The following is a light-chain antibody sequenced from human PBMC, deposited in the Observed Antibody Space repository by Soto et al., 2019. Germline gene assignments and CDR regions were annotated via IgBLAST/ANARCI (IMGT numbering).Light chain of an antibody. Sequence: SVLTQPASVTGSPGESITFSCTGTSSDVGSSNLVSWYQQHPGKAPNLLIYEVSKRPSGVSNRFSGSKSGNTASLTISGLQAEDGADYYCCSYAGSSTHVFGTGTKVTVL. CDR1: SSDVGSSNL. V-gene: IGLV2-23*02. J-gene: IGLJ1*01. CDR3: CSYAGSSTHV. CDR2: EVS.